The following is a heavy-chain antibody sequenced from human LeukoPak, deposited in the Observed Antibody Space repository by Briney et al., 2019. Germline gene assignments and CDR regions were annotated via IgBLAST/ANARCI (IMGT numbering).Heavy chain of an antibody. D-gene: IGHD2-2*01. CDR1: GGSISSSSYY. CDR2: IYYSGST. Sequence: SETLSLTCTVSGGSISSSSYYWGWIRQPPGKGLEWIGSIYYSGSTYYNPSLKSRVTISVDTSKNQFSLKLSSVTAADTAVYYCATRRCSSTSCYARNYYYYGMDVWGQGTTVTVSS. CDR3: ATRRCSSTSCYARNYYYYGMDV. J-gene: IGHJ6*02. V-gene: IGHV4-39*01.